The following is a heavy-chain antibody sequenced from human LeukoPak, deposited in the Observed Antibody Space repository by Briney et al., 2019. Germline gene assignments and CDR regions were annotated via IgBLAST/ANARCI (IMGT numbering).Heavy chain of an antibody. CDR3: ASRGTTGTTGVDY. CDR1: GGTFSSYT. D-gene: IGHD1-1*01. J-gene: IGHJ4*02. V-gene: IGHV1-69*02. Sequence: SVKVSCEASGGTFSSYTISWVRQAPGQGLEWMGRIIPILGIANYAQKFQGRVTITADKSTSTAYMELSSLRSEDTAVYYCASRGTTGTTGVDYWGQGTLVTVSS. CDR2: IIPILGIA.